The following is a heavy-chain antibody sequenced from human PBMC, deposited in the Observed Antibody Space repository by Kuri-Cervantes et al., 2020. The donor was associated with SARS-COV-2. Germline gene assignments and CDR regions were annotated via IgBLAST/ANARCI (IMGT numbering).Heavy chain of an antibody. CDR3: AKELLWFGDLHGGYFDY. D-gene: IGHD3-10*01. CDR1: GGTFDSYT. J-gene: IGHJ4*02. CDR2: IITAFGTA. Sequence: SVKVSCRASGGTFDSYTISWVRQTPGQGLEWMGGIITAFGTANYAQKFQDRVTLIADKSTSTVFMELSRLSSGDTAVYYCAKELLWFGDLHGGYFDYWGQGTLVTVSS. V-gene: IGHV1-69*06.